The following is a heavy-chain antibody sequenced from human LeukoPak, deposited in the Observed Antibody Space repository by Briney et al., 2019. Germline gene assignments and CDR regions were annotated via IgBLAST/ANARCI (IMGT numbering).Heavy chain of an antibody. V-gene: IGHV1-2*02. D-gene: IGHD3-22*01. Sequence: ASVKVSCKASGYILTGYYMHWVRQAPGQGLEWIGWINPNSGGTNYAQKFQGRVTMTRDTSISTAYMELSRLRSDDTAVYYCAVRPPSGSYRFDAFDIWGQGTMVTVSA. CDR1: GYILTGYY. CDR3: AVRPPSGSYRFDAFDI. J-gene: IGHJ3*02. CDR2: INPNSGGT.